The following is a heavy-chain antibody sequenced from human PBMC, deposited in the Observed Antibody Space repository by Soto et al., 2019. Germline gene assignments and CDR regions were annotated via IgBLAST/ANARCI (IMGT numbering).Heavy chain of an antibody. D-gene: IGHD5-18*01. CDR3: AKEGDLIGYNYGSCFDY. Sequence: VGSLRLSCAASGFTFSSYSMSWVRQAPGKGLEWVSAITGSGGSTYYADSVKGRFTISRDNSKNTLYLQMNSLRAEDTAVYYCAKEGDLIGYNYGSCFDYWGQGTLVTVSS. CDR2: ITGSGGST. J-gene: IGHJ4*02. CDR1: GFTFSSYS. V-gene: IGHV3-23*01.